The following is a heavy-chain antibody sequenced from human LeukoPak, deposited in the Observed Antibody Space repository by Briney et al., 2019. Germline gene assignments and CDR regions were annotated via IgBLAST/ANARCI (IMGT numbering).Heavy chain of an antibody. V-gene: IGHV1-69*04. CDR3: ARDPVPYGGFDY. CDR2: IIPILGIA. CDR1: GYTFTTNA. Sequence: SVKVSCKASGYTFTTNAMNWVRQAPGQGLEWMGRIIPILGIANYAQKFQGRVTITADKSTSTAYMELSSLRSEDTAVYYCARDPVPYGGFDYWGQGTLVTVSS. J-gene: IGHJ4*02. D-gene: IGHD4/OR15-4a*01.